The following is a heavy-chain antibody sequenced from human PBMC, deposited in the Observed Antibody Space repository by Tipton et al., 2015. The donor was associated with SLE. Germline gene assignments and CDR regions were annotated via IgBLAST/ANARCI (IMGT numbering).Heavy chain of an antibody. CDR1: GYSFTSYW. V-gene: IGHV5-51*03. CDR3: ATLPGVAGTGDAFDI. J-gene: IGHJ3*02. Sequence: QSGAEMKKPGESLKISCKGSGYSFTSYWIGWVRQMPGKGLEWMGIIYPGDSDTRYSPSFQGQVTISADKSISTAYLQWSSLKASDTAMYYCATLPGVAGTGDAFDIWGQGTMVTVSS. CDR2: IYPGDSDT. D-gene: IGHD6-19*01.